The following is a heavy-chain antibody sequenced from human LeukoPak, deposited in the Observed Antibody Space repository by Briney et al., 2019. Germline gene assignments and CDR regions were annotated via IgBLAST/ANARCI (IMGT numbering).Heavy chain of an antibody. Sequence: GASVKVSCKASGYTFTSYGISWVRQAPGQGLEWMGWISAYNGNTNYAQKLQGRVTMTTDTSTSTAYMELRSLRSDDTAVYYCARVDYDILTGYPLGYFDYWGQGTLVTVSS. CDR1: GYTFTSYG. CDR2: ISAYNGNT. D-gene: IGHD3-9*01. CDR3: ARVDYDILTGYPLGYFDY. V-gene: IGHV1-18*01. J-gene: IGHJ4*02.